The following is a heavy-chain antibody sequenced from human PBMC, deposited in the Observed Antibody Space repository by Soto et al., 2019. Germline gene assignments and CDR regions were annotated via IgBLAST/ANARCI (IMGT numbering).Heavy chain of an antibody. D-gene: IGHD1-7*01. CDR2: ISSSSTSI. V-gene: IGHV3-48*02. Sequence: PGGSLRLSCAVSEFPFSRCAMNWVRQAPGKGLEWVSYISSSSTSIFYADAVKGRFTISRDNTENSLYLQMNSLRDEDTGVYYCARYTLGIIGTSHVALDIWGQGTMVTVSS. J-gene: IGHJ3*02. CDR1: EFPFSRCA. CDR3: ARYTLGIIGTSHVALDI.